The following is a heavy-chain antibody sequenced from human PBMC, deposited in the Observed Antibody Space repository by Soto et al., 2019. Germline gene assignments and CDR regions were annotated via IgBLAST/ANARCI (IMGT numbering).Heavy chain of an antibody. CDR3: AKDLYGDYQPTYRNWYFDL. CDR1: GFTFDDYA. J-gene: IGHJ2*01. V-gene: IGHV3-9*01. CDR2: ISWNSGSI. D-gene: IGHD4-17*01. Sequence: EVQLVESGGGLVQPGRSLRLSCAASGFTFDDYAMHWVRQAPGKGLEWGLGISWNSGSIGYADSVKGRFTITRDNAKNSLYLQMNSLRAEDTALYYCAKDLYGDYQPTYRNWYFDLWGRGTLVTVSS.